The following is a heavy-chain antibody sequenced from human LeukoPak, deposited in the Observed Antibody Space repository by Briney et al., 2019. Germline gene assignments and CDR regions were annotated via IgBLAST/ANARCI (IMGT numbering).Heavy chain of an antibody. CDR2: IRGSGGGT. CDR1: GFTFSSYA. D-gene: IGHD4-17*01. J-gene: IGHJ1*01. Sequence: PGGSLRLSCAVSGFTFSSYAMTWVRQAPGRGLEWVSSIRGSGGGTDYADSVRGRFTIPRDNSKNTLYLQMNSLRAEDTAIYYCSRDPNGDYVGAFDFQRWGQGTLVTVSS. V-gene: IGHV3-23*01. CDR3: SRDPNGDYVGAFDFQR.